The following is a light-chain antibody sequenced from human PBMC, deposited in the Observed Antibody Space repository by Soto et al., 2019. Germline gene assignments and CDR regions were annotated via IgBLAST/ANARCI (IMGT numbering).Light chain of an antibody. V-gene: IGKV3-20*01. J-gene: IGKJ1*01. CDR1: QSVNSNY. CDR3: LQFGNSPQT. CDR2: AAS. Sequence: EIVLTQSPGTLSLSAGERATLSCRASQSVNSNYFAWYQQKPGQAPRLLIYAASSRATGIPDRFSGSGSGTDFTLTINRLEPEDFAVYYCLQFGNSPQTFGQGTKVEIK.